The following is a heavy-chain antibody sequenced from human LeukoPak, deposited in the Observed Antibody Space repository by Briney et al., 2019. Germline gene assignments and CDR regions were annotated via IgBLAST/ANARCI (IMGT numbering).Heavy chain of an antibody. J-gene: IGHJ4*02. CDR1: GFTFSSYW. Sequence: GGSLILSCAASGFTFSSYWMSWVRRAPGKRLVWVANIKQDGSEKYYVDSVKGRFTISRDNAKNSLYLQMNSLRAEDTAVYYCARGSTYYYDRPLDYWGQGTLVTVSS. D-gene: IGHD3-22*01. CDR3: ARGSTYYYDRPLDY. V-gene: IGHV3-7*01. CDR2: IKQDGSEK.